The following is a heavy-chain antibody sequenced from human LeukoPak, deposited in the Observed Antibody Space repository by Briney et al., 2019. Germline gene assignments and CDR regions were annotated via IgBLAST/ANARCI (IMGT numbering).Heavy chain of an antibody. V-gene: IGHV1-69*04. CDR1: GGTFSSYA. Sequence: ASVKVPCKASGGTFSSYAISWVRQAPGQGLEWMGRIIPILGIANYAQKFQGRVTITADKSTSTAYMELSSLRSEDTAVYYCARGRDAGGYGYGDEGGFDYWGQGTLVTVSS. J-gene: IGHJ4*02. CDR3: ARGRDAGGYGYGDEGGFDY. CDR2: IIPILGIA. D-gene: IGHD5-18*01.